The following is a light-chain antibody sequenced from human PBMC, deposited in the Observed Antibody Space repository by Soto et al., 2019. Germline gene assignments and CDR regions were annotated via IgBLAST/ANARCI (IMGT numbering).Light chain of an antibody. CDR3: QQYGRSLWT. V-gene: IGKV3-20*01. CDR1: QRVSSNF. J-gene: IGKJ1*01. CDR2: GAS. Sequence: EVVLTQSPGTLSLSPGERATLSCRASQRVSSNFLGWYQQKPGQAPRLLFYGASSRATVIPDRFSGSGSGTDFTLTISRLEPEDFAVYYCQQYGRSLWTFGQGTKVEIK.